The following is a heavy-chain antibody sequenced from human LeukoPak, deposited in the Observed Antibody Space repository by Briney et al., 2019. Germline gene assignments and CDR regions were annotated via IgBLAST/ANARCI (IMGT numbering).Heavy chain of an antibody. J-gene: IGHJ4*02. CDR2: IKQDGSEK. V-gene: IGHV3-7*01. CDR1: GFSVGG. Sequence: GGSLRLSCAVSGFSVGGMTWVRQAPGKGLEWVANIKQDGSEKNYVDSVKGRFTISRDNAENSSFLQMNSLRVEDTAVYYCAREWQGGIAAAGTRIEGDYWGQGTLVAVSS. D-gene: IGHD6-13*01. CDR3: AREWQGGIAAAGTRIEGDY.